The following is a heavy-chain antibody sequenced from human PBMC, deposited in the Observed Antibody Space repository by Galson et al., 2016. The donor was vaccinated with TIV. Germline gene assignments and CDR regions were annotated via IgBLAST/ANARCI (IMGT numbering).Heavy chain of an antibody. CDR1: GYSISSGYY. D-gene: IGHD2-2*02. CDR2: IYHTGST. CDR3: ARDCTSTTCHIYYYGMDV. Sequence: LSLTCTVSGYSISSGYYWGWIRQPPGKGLEWIGNIYHTGSTYSNPSLRSRLTMSVDTSENQFSLILNSVTAADTAVYYCARDCTSTTCHIYYYGMDVWGQGTTVTVSS. V-gene: IGHV4-38-2*02. J-gene: IGHJ6*02.